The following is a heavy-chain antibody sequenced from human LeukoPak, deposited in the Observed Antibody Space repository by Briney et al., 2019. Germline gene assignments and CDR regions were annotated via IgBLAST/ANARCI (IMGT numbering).Heavy chain of an antibody. CDR3: AREPYDYGDPFDY. J-gene: IGHJ4*02. CDR1: GFTLSAYE. D-gene: IGHD4-17*01. V-gene: IGHV3-33*08. CDR2: IWYDGSNK. Sequence: GGSLRLSCAVSGFTLSAYEMNWVRQAPGKGLEWVAVIWYDGSNKYYADSVKGRFTISRDNSKNTLYLQMNSLRAEDTAVYYCAREPYDYGDPFDYWGQGTLVTVSS.